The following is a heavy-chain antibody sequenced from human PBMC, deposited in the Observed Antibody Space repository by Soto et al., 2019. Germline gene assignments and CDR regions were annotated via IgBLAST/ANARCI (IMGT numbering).Heavy chain of an antibody. Sequence: EVHLVESGGGLVQPGGSLRLSCAASGFTFSNYWMHWVRQAPGKGLVWVSRIRGDGSMTNYADSVKGRLTISRDNAKNTLHVQMNSLRAEDTAVYYCVKEGLAADFDSWGQGSLVTVSS. V-gene: IGHV3-74*01. J-gene: IGHJ4*02. CDR2: IRGDGSMT. CDR1: GFTFSNYW. D-gene: IGHD6-13*01. CDR3: VKEGLAADFDS.